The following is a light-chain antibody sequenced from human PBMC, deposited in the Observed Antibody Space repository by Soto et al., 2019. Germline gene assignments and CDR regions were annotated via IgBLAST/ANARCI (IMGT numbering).Light chain of an antibody. V-gene: IGKV3-20*01. CDR3: QQYGASPFN. CDR2: GAS. CDR1: QNVSGTY. J-gene: IGKJ3*01. Sequence: EIVLTQSPGTLSLSPGERATLSCRASQNVSGTYLAWYQQRPGQAPKVLIYGASSRAAGIPDRFSGSGSGTDFTLTISRLEPEDFAVYYCQQYGASPFNFGPGTKVDIK.